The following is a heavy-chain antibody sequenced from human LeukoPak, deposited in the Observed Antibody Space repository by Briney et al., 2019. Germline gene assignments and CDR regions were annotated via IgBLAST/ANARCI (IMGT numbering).Heavy chain of an antibody. Sequence: GGSLRLSCAASGFAFSPYAMNWVRQAPGKGLEWVSFITGDSNTIYYADSMKGRFTVSRDNAESSLYLQMNSLSAEDTAVYYCARDRMGGSFDYWGQGTLVTVSP. V-gene: IGHV3-48*01. CDR2: ITGDSNTI. CDR1: GFAFSPYA. J-gene: IGHJ4*02. D-gene: IGHD2-15*01. CDR3: ARDRMGGSFDY.